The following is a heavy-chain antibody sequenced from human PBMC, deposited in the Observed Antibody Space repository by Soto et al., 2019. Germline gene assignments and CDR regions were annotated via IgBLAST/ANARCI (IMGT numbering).Heavy chain of an antibody. J-gene: IGHJ4*02. Sequence: SETLSLTCTVSGGSISSSSYYWGWIRQPPGKGLEWIGSIYYSGSTYYNPSLKSRVTISVDTSKNQFSLKLSSVTAADTAVYYCARDYGDWYFDYWGQGTLVTVSS. CDR1: GGSISSSSYY. D-gene: IGHD4-17*01. CDR2: IYYSGST. CDR3: ARDYGDWYFDY. V-gene: IGHV4-39*01.